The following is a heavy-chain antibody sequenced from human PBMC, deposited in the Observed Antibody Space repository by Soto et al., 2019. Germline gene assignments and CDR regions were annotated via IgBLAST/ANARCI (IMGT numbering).Heavy chain of an antibody. CDR1: GGSISSSSYY. Sequence: DTLALTCTVSGGSISSSSYYWGWIRQPPGKGLEWIGSIYYSGSTYYNPSLKSRVTVSVDTSKNQFSLKLSSVTAADTAVYYCARDRTYYDIVTGYTRLSYFDYWGQGTLVTVSS. J-gene: IGHJ4*02. D-gene: IGHD3-9*01. V-gene: IGHV4-39*02. CDR2: IYYSGST. CDR3: ARDRTYYDIVTGYTRLSYFDY.